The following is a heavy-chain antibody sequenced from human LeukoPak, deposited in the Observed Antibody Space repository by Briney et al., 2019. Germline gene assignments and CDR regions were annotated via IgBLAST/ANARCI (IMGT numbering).Heavy chain of an antibody. Sequence: ASVKVSCKASGYTFTSYYMHWVRQAPGQGLEWMGIINPSGGSTSYAQKFQGRVTVTTDTSTSTAYMELRSLRSDDTAVYYCARGGDSSGYYYTRVADYWGQGTLVTVSS. V-gene: IGHV1-46*01. J-gene: IGHJ4*02. CDR2: INPSGGST. D-gene: IGHD3-22*01. CDR3: ARGGDSSGYYYTRVADY. CDR1: GYTFTSYY.